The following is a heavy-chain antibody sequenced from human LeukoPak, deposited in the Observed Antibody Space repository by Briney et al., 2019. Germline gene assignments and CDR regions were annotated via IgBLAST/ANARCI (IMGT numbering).Heavy chain of an antibody. CDR1: GFTFSTYR. V-gene: IGHV3-21*01. D-gene: IGHD1-26*01. J-gene: IGHJ4*02. Sequence: GGSLRLSCAASGFTFSTYRMSWVRQAPGKGLEWVSCISSSSYIYYADSVKGRFTISRDNAKNSLYLQMNSLRAEDTAVYYCAKSGCVGATCGFDYWGQGTLVTVSS. CDR3: AKSGCVGATCGFDY. CDR2: ISSSSYI.